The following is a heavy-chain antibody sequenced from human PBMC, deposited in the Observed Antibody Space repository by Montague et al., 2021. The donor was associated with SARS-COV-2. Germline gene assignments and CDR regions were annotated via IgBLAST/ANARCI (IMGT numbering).Heavy chain of an antibody. V-gene: IGHV4-61*02. CDR1: GGSISSSSYY. CDR2: IYTSGST. Sequence: TLSLTCTVSGGSISSSSYYWGWIRQPAGKGLEWIGRIYTSGSTNYNPSLKSRVTISVDTSKNQFSLKLSSVTAADPAVYYCARVVGFDFDYWGQGTLVTVSS. CDR3: ARVVGFDFDY. D-gene: IGHD2-21*01. J-gene: IGHJ4*02.